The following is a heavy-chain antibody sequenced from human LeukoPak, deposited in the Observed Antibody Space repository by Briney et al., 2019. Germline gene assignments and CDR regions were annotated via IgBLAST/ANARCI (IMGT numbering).Heavy chain of an antibody. V-gene: IGHV3-30*03. CDR1: GFRFSSYG. D-gene: IGHD7-27*01. CDR2: ISFDGNNK. Sequence: GGSLRLSCAAFGFRFSSYGMHWVRQAPGKGREWVAVISFDGNNKYYGDSVKGRFTISRDNSKDALYLQMNSLRAEDTAVYYCARDAGTWGYGYNLDSWGQGTLVTVSS. J-gene: IGHJ4*02. CDR3: ARDAGTWGYGYNLDS.